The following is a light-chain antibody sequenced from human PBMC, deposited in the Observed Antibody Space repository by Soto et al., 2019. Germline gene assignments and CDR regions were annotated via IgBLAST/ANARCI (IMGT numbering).Light chain of an antibody. J-gene: IGKJ1*01. CDR2: GVS. CDR3: QQYMSSVT. CDR1: QSVDSTF. V-gene: IGKV3-20*01. Sequence: EIVLTQSPGSLSMSPGERVTLSCRASQSVDSTFFAWYQKNPGQAPRLLMYGVSKRATGIPDRFSGSGSGTDFTLTITRLEPEDFAVYYCQQYMSSVTFGQGTRVEIK.